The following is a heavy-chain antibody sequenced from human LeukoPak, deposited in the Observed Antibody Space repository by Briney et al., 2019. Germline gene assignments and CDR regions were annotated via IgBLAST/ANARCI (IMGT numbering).Heavy chain of an antibody. Sequence: GGSLRLSCAASGFTFSSYEMNWVRQAPGKGLEWVSYISSSGSTKHYADSVKGRLTISRDNAKNSLYLQMNSLRAEDTAVYYCARDRWGLLGGDFWGQGTLVTVSS. CDR1: GFTFSSYE. J-gene: IGHJ4*02. V-gene: IGHV3-48*03. CDR2: ISSSGSTK. D-gene: IGHD2-8*01. CDR3: ARDRWGLLGGDF.